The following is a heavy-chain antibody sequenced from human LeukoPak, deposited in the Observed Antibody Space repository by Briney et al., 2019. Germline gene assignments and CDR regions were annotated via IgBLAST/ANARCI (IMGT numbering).Heavy chain of an antibody. CDR3: ARDNWNYGSSMDV. V-gene: IGHV4-61*08. Sequence: SQTLPLTCTVSGGSISSGGYYWSWIRQPPGKGLEWIGYIYYSGSTNYNPSLKSRVTISVDTSKNQFSLKLSSVTAADTAVYYCARDNWNYGSSMDVWGQGTTVTVSS. CDR2: IYYSGST. CDR1: GGSISSGGYY. J-gene: IGHJ6*02. D-gene: IGHD1-7*01.